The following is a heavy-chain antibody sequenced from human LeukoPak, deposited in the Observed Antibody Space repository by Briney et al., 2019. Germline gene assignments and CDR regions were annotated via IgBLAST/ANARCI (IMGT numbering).Heavy chain of an antibody. J-gene: IGHJ4*02. V-gene: IGHV1-2*02. Sequence: GASVKVSCKASGYTFTSYGISWVRQAPGQGLEWMGWINPNSGGTNYAQKFQGRVTMTRDTSISTAYMELSRLRSDDTAVYYCARVDGYNWDFDYWGQGTLVTVSS. D-gene: IGHD5-24*01. CDR3: ARVDGYNWDFDY. CDR2: INPNSGGT. CDR1: GYTFTSYG.